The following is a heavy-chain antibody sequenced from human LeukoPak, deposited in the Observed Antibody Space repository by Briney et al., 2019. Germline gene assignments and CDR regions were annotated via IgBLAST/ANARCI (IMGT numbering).Heavy chain of an antibody. D-gene: IGHD2-2*01. V-gene: IGHV3-23*01. J-gene: IGHJ6*03. Sequence: PGGSLRLSCAASGFTFSGYAMGWVRQAPGKGLEWVSAISGSGGSTYYADSVKGRFTISRDNSKNTLYLQMNSLRAEDTAVYHCAKDRWCSSTSCFYYYMDVWGKGTTVTVSS. CDR2: ISGSGGST. CDR3: AKDRWCSSTSCFYYYMDV. CDR1: GFTFSGYA.